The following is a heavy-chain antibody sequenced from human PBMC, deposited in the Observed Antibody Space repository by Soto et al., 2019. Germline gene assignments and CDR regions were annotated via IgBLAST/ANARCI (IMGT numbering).Heavy chain of an antibody. CDR1: GFTFSSYA. Sequence: QEQLVESGGGVVQPGRSLRLSCAASGFTFSSYAMHWVRQAPGKGLEWVAVISYDGSNKYYADSVKGRFTISRDNSKNTLYLQMNSLRAEDTAVYYCARGRIAAAGTFYYGMDVWGQGTTVTVSS. D-gene: IGHD6-13*01. J-gene: IGHJ6*02. CDR3: ARGRIAAAGTFYYGMDV. V-gene: IGHV3-30-3*01. CDR2: ISYDGSNK.